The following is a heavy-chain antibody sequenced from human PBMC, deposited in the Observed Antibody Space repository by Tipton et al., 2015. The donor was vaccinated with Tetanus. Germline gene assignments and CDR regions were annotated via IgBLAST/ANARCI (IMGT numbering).Heavy chain of an antibody. CDR3: ARERVNLAVAAGFAY. CDR1: GGSISSGGYY. V-gene: IGHV4-31*03. D-gene: IGHD6-19*01. Sequence: TLSLTCTVSGGSISSGGYYWSWIRQHPGKGLEWIGYIYYSGTTYYNPSLKSRVTISVDTSNNQFSLKLSSVTAEDAVVYYCARERVNLAVAAGFAYWGQGPLVTVSS. J-gene: IGHJ4*02. CDR2: IYYSGTT.